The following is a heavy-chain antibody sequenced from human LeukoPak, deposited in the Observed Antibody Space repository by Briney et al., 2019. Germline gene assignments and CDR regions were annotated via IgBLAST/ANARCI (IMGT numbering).Heavy chain of an antibody. J-gene: IGHJ4*02. V-gene: IGHV4-34*01. D-gene: IGHD6-6*01. CDR3: VGRYSSSSLDY. Sequence: SETLSLTCAVYGGSFSGYYWSWIRQPPGKGLEWIGEINHSGSTNYNPSLKSRVSISVDKSKNQFSLKLSSVTAADTAVYYCVGRYSSSSLDYWGQGTLVTVSS. CDR1: GGSFSGYY. CDR2: INHSGST.